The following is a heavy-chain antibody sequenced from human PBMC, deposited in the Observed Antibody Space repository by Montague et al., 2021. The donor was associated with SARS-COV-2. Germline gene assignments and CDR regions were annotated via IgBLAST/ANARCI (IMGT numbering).Heavy chain of an antibody. CDR1: GFTFGDYG. J-gene: IGHJ4*02. V-gene: IGHV3-20*04. CDR2: INWNGGST. D-gene: IGHD6-13*01. CDR3: ARLGHFRVAATYDY. Sequence: SLRLSCAASGFTFGDYGMSWVRQAPGKGLEWVSGINWNGGSTGYADSVKGRFTISRDNAKNSLYLQMNSLRAEDTALYYCARLGHFRVAATYDYWGQGTLVTVSS.